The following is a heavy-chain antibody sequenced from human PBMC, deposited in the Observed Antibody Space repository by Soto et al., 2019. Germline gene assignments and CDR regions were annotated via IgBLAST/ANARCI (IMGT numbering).Heavy chain of an antibody. Sequence: PSETLSLTCAVSGVSISSDGYSWSWIRQPPGKGLEWIGYIYHSGTTYYNPSLKSRVTISVDRSKNQFSLKLSSVTAADTAVYYCLRVVEAATRHTNFDSWGQGMLVTGSS. V-gene: IGHV4-30-2*01. CDR1: GVSISSDGYS. CDR3: LRVVEAATRHTNFDS. CDR2: IYHSGTT. J-gene: IGHJ4*02. D-gene: IGHD2-15*01.